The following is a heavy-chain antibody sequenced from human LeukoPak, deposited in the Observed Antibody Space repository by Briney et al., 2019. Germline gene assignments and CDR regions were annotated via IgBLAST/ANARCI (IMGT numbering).Heavy chain of an antibody. D-gene: IGHD4-17*01. CDR3: ARGNGDYPLDY. V-gene: IGHV4-34*01. CDR2: IYYSGST. CDR1: GGSFSGYY. J-gene: IGHJ4*02. Sequence: KPSETLSLTCAVYGGSFSGYYWSWIRQPPGKGLEWIGSIYYSGSTYYNPSLKSRVTISIDTSKKQFSLKLNSVTAADTAVYYCARGNGDYPLDYWGQGTLVTVSS.